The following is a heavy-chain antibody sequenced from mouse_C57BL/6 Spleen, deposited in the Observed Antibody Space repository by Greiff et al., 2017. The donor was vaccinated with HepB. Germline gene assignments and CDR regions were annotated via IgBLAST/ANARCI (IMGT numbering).Heavy chain of an antibody. J-gene: IGHJ4*01. D-gene: IGHD4-1*01. CDR1: GYAFSSSW. CDR3: ARRANWDYAMDY. V-gene: IGHV1-82*01. Sequence: VQLQQSGPELVKPGASVKISCKASGYAFSSSWMNWVKQRPGKGLEGIGRNYPGDGDTNYNGKFKGKATLTADKSSSTAYMQLSSLTSEDSAVYFCARRANWDYAMDYWGQGTSVTVSS. CDR2: NYPGDGDT.